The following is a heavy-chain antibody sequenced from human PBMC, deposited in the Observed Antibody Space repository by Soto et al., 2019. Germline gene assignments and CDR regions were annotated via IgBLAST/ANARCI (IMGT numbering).Heavy chain of an antibody. Sequence: PGGSLRLSCAASGFTFSSYAMHWVRQAPGKGLEYVSAISSNGGSTYYANSVKGRFTISRDNSKNTLYLQMGSLRAEDMAVYYCASQSSEWLLFASWGQGTLVTVSS. J-gene: IGHJ4*02. CDR2: ISSNGGST. V-gene: IGHV3-64*01. CDR3: ASQSSEWLLFAS. CDR1: GFTFSSYA. D-gene: IGHD5-12*01.